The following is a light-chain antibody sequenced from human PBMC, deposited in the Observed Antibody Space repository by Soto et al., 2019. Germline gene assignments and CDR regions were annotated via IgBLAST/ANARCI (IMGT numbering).Light chain of an antibody. J-gene: IGLJ1*01. CDR1: SSPVGGYHY. CDR2: AVS. CDR3: CSYTGMYNYV. Sequence: SGLTQPPSVFGSPGQSVTISCTGTSSPVGGYHYVSWYQQCPGKAPKLIIYAVSQRPSGVPDHFSASESGNTPSLPFSGLQADDDDYYCCCSYTGMYNYVFGTGTKVTVL. V-gene: IGLV2-11*01.